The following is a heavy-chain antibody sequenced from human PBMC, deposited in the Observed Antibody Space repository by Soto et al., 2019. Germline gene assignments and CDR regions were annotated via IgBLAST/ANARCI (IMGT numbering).Heavy chain of an antibody. V-gene: IGHV1-2*04. CDR2: INPQSGGT. D-gene: IGHD6-6*01. Sequence: QVQLVQSGAEVKNPGASVKVSCRTSGYTFTDYYLHWVRQAPGRGLEWMGWINPQSGGTNYAQRCRDWGTLTRDSAISKRYMELSRLRTDSPAAVYCARVANFFEYTSPTPAYHFYYWGQGTLVTVSS. CDR1: GYTFTDYY. CDR3: ARVANFFEYTSPTPAYHFYY. J-gene: IGHJ4*02.